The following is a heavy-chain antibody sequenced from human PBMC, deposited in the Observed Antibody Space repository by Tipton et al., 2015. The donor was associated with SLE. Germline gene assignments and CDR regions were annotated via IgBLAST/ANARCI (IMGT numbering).Heavy chain of an antibody. CDR2: IYYSGTT. J-gene: IGHJ6*03. CDR1: GDSINSGAYY. V-gene: IGHV4-31*03. Sequence: TLSLTCTVSGDSINSGAYYWAWIRQHPGKGLEWIGYIYYSGTTHYNPSLKSRVTISVDTSKNQFSLKLSSVTAADTAVYYCAREPVYYYYYMDVWGKGTTVTVSS. CDR3: AREPVYYYYYMDV.